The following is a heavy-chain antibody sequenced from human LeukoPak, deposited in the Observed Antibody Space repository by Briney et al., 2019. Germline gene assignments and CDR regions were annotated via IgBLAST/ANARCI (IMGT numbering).Heavy chain of an antibody. CDR3: ARGSCSGGRCYLFDS. D-gene: IGHD2-15*01. CDR1: GGSLGGSY. Sequence: SETLSLTCTVSGGSLGGSYWSWIRQPAGKGLEWIGRIYSSGSTNYNPSLKSRVTMSVDTSKNQVSLKLNSVTAADTAVYYCARGSCSGGRCYLFDSWGQGTLVTVSS. J-gene: IGHJ4*02. V-gene: IGHV4-4*07. CDR2: IYSSGST.